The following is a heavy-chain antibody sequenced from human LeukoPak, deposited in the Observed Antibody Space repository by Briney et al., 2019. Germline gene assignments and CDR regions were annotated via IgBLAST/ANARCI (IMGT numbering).Heavy chain of an antibody. Sequence: GASVKVSCKASGYTFTSYGISWVRQAPGQGLEWMGYISPKSGGTKYAQIFQGRFTMTSDTSINTAYMELSRLRSDDTALYYCARIEGSAITFWGQGALITVSP. CDR1: GYTFTSYG. CDR2: ISPKSGGT. V-gene: IGHV1-2*02. CDR3: ARIEGSAITF. D-gene: IGHD3-16*01. J-gene: IGHJ4*02.